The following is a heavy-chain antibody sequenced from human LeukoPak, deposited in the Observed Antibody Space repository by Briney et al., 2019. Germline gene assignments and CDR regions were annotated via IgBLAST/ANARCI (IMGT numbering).Heavy chain of an antibody. CDR3: ARRNSIAAVRPGCYFDY. J-gene: IGHJ4*02. CDR2: INHSGST. Sequence: SETLSLTCAVYGGSFRGYYWSWIRQPPGKGLEWIGEINHSGSTNYNPSLKSRVTISVDTSKNLFSLKLSSVTAADTAVYYCARRNSIAAVRPGCYFDYWGQGTLVTVSS. D-gene: IGHD6-6*01. V-gene: IGHV4-34*01. CDR1: GGSFRGYY.